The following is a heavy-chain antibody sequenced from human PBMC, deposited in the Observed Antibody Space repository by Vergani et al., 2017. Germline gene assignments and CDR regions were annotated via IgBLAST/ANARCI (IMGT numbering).Heavy chain of an antibody. V-gene: IGHV1-2*02. CDR3: ARDLGEYSYGSVDY. Sequence: QVQLVQSGAEVKKPGASVKVSCKASGYTFTGYYMHWVRQAPGQGLEWMGWINPNSGGTNYAQKFQGRVTMTTDTSTSTAYMELRSLRSDDTAVYYCARDLGEYSYGSVDYWGQGTLVTVSS. CDR2: INPNSGGT. CDR1: GYTFTGYY. D-gene: IGHD5-18*01. J-gene: IGHJ4*02.